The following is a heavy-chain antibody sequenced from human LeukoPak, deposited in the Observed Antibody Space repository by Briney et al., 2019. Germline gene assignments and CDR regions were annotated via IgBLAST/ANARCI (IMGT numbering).Heavy chain of an antibody. Sequence: PSETLSLTCTVSGGSISSSSYYWGWIRQPPGKGLEYIGNIYYSGSTYYNPSLKSRVTISVDTSKNQSSLKLSSVTAADTAVYYCARRKNYYYDSSGYGDYWGQGTLVTVSS. D-gene: IGHD3-22*01. J-gene: IGHJ4*02. V-gene: IGHV4-39*01. CDR2: IYYSGST. CDR3: ARRKNYYYDSSGYGDY. CDR1: GGSISSSSYY.